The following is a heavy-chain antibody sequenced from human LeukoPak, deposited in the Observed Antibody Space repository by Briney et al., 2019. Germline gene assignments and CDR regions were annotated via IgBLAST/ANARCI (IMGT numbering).Heavy chain of an antibody. CDR3: ARDFSGYDYDWFDP. J-gene: IGHJ5*02. Sequence: SETLSLTCTVSGGSISSGGYYWSWIRQHPGKGLEWTGYIYYSGSTYYNPSLKSRVTISVDTSKNQFSLKLSSVTAADTAVYYCARDFSGYDYDWFDPWGQGTLVTVSS. D-gene: IGHD5-12*01. CDR1: GGSISSGGYY. CDR2: IYYSGST. V-gene: IGHV4-31*03.